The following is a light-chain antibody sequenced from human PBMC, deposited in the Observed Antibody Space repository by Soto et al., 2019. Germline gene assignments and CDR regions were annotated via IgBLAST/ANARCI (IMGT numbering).Light chain of an antibody. CDR3: LQHNSYPYT. V-gene: IGKV1-17*01. J-gene: IGKJ2*01. Sequence: DIQMTQSPSSLSASVGDRVTITCRASQGIRNELGWYQQKPGKAPKRLIYAASSVQSGVPSRFSGSGSGTEFTLTISSRQPEDFATYYCLQHNSYPYTFGQGTKLEIK. CDR2: AAS. CDR1: QGIRNE.